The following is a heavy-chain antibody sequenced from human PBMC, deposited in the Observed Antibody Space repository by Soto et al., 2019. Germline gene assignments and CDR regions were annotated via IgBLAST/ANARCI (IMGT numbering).Heavy chain of an antibody. Sequence: GGSLRLSCAASGFTFSSYAMSWVRQAPGKGLEWVSAISSSGGSTYYADSVKGRFTISRDNSKNTLYLQMNSLRAEDTAVYYCAKGASAYYDYVWGAFDIWGQGKMVTVSS. D-gene: IGHD3-16*01. CDR1: GFTFSSYA. CDR3: AKGASAYYDYVWGAFDI. J-gene: IGHJ3*02. V-gene: IGHV3-23*01. CDR2: ISSSGGST.